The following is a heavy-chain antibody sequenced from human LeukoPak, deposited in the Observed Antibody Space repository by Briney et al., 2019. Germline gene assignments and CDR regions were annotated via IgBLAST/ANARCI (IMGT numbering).Heavy chain of an antibody. Sequence: GGSLRLSCAASGFTFSDYYMTWIRQAPGKGLEWVSYITSSGSSIYYADSVKGRFTISRDNVKNSLYLQMNSLRAEDTAVYYCARDRGGRALDIWGQGTMVTVSS. J-gene: IGHJ3*02. CDR1: GFTFSDYY. CDR3: ARDRGGRALDI. D-gene: IGHD3-16*01. CDR2: ITSSGSSI. V-gene: IGHV3-11*01.